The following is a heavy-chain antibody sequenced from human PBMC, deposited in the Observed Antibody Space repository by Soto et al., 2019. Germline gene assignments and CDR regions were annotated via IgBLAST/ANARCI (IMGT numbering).Heavy chain of an antibody. Sequence: EVQLVESGGGLVQPGGSLRLSCAASGPPFGDNWMHWVRQAPGKGLVWVSRISNDGSDTTYADSVRGRFTVSRDNAKNTLYLQMNSLRAEDTAVYYCARDSYSSATHWGHGTLVTVSS. CDR2: ISNDGSDT. CDR3: ARDSYSSATH. D-gene: IGHD4-4*01. CDR1: GPPFGDNW. J-gene: IGHJ4*01. V-gene: IGHV3-74*01.